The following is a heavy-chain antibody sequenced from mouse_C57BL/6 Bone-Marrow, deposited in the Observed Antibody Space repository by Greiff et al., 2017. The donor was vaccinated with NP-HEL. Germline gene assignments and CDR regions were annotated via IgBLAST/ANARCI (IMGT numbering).Heavy chain of an antibody. CDR3: APAPIYYYGSSWAWFAY. Sequence: EVQLQQSVAELVRPGASVKLSCTASGFNIKNTYMHWVKQRPEQGLEWIGRIDPANGNTKYAPKVQGKATITADTSSNTAYLQLSSLTSEDTAIYYCAPAPIYYYGSSWAWFAYWGQGTLVTVSA. CDR1: GFNIKNTY. J-gene: IGHJ3*01. V-gene: IGHV14-3*01. CDR2: IDPANGNT. D-gene: IGHD1-1*01.